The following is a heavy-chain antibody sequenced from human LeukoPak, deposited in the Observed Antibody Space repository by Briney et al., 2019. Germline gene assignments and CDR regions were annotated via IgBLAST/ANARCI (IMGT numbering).Heavy chain of an antibody. Sequence: SETLSLTCAVYGGSFSGYYWSWIRQPPGKGLEWIGEINHSGSTNYNPSLKSRVTISVDTSKNQFSLKLSSVTAADTAVYYCARGRLLRYLDWLPDMDVRGKGTTVTVSS. CDR2: INHSGST. CDR3: ARGRLLRYLDWLPDMDV. D-gene: IGHD3-9*01. J-gene: IGHJ6*03. V-gene: IGHV4-34*01. CDR1: GGSFSGYY.